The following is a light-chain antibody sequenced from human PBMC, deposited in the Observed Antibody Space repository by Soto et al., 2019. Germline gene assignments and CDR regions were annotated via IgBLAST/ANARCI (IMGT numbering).Light chain of an antibody. CDR2: EVT. V-gene: IGLV2-14*01. Sequence: QSALTQPASVSGSPGQSITISCTGTNSDIGGYSYVSWYQLHPGKAPKLVIYEVTNRPSGVSNRFSGSKSGNTASLTISGLQAEDEADYYCISYTSSTSWVFGGGTKPDRP. CDR3: ISYTSSTSWV. CDR1: NSDIGGYSY. J-gene: IGLJ3*02.